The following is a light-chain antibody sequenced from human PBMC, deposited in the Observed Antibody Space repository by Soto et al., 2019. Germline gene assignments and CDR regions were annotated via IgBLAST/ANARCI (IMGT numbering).Light chain of an antibody. CDR2: GAS. J-gene: IGKJ2*01. CDR1: QSVSSS. CDR3: EQYNNWLYT. Sequence: EIVMTQSPATLSVSPGERATLSCRASQSVSSSLAWYQQKPGQAPRLLFYGASTRATGVPARFSGSGSGTEFTLTISSLKSEDLAVYYCEQYNNWLYTFGQGTKLEIK. V-gene: IGKV3-15*01.